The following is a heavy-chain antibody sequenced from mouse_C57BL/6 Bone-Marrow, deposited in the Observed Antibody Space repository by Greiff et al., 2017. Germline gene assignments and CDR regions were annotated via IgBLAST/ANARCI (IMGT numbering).Heavy chain of an antibody. CDR1: GYSITSGHY. CDR2: ISYDGSN. J-gene: IGHJ2*01. D-gene: IGHD3-2*02. Sequence: EVQLQQSGPGLVKPSQSLSLTCSVTGYSITSGHYWNWIRQFPGNKLEWMGYISYDGSNNYNPSLKNRISITRDTSKNQFFLKVNSVTTEDTATYYCARERSSGYVDFDYWGQGTTLTVSS. V-gene: IGHV3-6*01. CDR3: ARERSSGYVDFDY.